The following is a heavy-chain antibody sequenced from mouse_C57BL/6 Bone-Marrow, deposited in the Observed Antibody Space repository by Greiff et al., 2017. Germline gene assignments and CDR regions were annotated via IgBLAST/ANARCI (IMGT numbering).Heavy chain of an antibody. D-gene: IGHD1-1*01. J-gene: IGHJ4*01. CDR3: APTVVVEMDY. CDR2: IYPGSGNT. V-gene: IGHV1-76*01. Sequence: VQLKESGAELVRPGASVKLSCKASGYTFTDYYINWVKQRPGQGLEWIARIYPGSGNTYYNEKFKGKATLTAEKSSSTAYMQLSSLTSEDSAVYFCAPTVVVEMDYWGQGTSVTVSS. CDR1: GYTFTDYY.